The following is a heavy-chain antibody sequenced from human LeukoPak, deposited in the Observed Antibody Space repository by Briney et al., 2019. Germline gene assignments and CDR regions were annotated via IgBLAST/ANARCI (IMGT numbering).Heavy chain of an antibody. CDR2: IYYSGST. D-gene: IGHD2-2*03. Sequence: PSQTLSLTCTVSGGSISSGDYYWSWIRQPPGKGLEWIGYIYYSGSTYYNPSLKSRVTISVDTSKTQFSLKLSSVTAADTAVYYCASSRPRGYCSSTSCRGDFDYWGQGTLVTVSS. CDR1: GGSISSGDYY. CDR3: ASSRPRGYCSSTSCRGDFDY. J-gene: IGHJ4*02. V-gene: IGHV4-30-4*08.